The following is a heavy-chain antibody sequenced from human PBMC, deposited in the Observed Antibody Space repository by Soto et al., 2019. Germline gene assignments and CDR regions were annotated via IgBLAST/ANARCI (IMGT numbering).Heavy chain of an antibody. Sequence: QLQLQESGPGLVKPSETLSLTCTVSGGSISSTSYYWVWIRQPPGKGLEWIGSFYYSGSTYYNPSLTSRVSTSVDTSENQFSLRLTSVTAADTAVYYCARQVVDGTLAGAGSFDYWGQGTPVTVSS. CDR1: GGSISSTSYY. CDR3: ARQVVDGTLAGAGSFDY. V-gene: IGHV4-39*01. CDR2: FYYSGST. D-gene: IGHD3-10*01. J-gene: IGHJ4*02.